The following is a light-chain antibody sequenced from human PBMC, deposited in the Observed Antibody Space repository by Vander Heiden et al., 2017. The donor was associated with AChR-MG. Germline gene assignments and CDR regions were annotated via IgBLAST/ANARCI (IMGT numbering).Light chain of an antibody. V-gene: IGLV2-14*01. CDR2: DVN. Sequence: QSALTQPASVPGSPGPSITISCTGTSSDFGAYNYVSWYQQHPGKAPKLSIYDVNKRPSGVSDRFSGSKSGNTASLTISGLQAEDEAYYYYSSYTNTNTLFGTGTKVTVL. CDR3: SSYTNTNTL. CDR1: SSDFGAYNY. J-gene: IGLJ1*01.